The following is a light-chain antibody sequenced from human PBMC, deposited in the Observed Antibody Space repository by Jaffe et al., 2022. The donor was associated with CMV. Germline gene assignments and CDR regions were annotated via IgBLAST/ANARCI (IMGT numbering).Light chain of an antibody. CDR3: QQYNSYPHT. V-gene: IGKV1-16*01. CDR2: EVH. Sequence: DIQMTQSPSSLSASVGDRVTITCRASQGIGNYLAWFQQKPGKAPKSLIYEVHTLQSGVPSRFSGSASGTDYTLTITTLQPEDFAIYYCQQYNSYPHTFGQGTKLEIK. CDR1: QGIGNY. J-gene: IGKJ2*01.